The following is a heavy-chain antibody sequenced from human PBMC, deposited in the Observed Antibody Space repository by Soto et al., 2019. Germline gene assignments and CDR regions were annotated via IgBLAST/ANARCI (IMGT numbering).Heavy chain of an antibody. J-gene: IGHJ4*02. CDR2: IIPILGTA. V-gene: IGHV1-69*01. CDR1: GGTFSSYA. D-gene: IGHD2-15*01. Sequence: QVQLVQSGAEVKKPWSSVKVSCKASGGTFSSYAISWVRQAPGQGLEWMGGIIPILGTANYAQKFQGRVTITADESTSTGYMELSRLRSEDTAVYYCEREPIYCSGGSCYSPFDYWGQGTLVTVSS. CDR3: EREPIYCSGGSCYSPFDY.